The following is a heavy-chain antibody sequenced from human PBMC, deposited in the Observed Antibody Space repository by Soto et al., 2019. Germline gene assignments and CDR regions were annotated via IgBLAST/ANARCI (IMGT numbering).Heavy chain of an antibody. J-gene: IGHJ4*02. CDR1: GFTFSSYA. Sequence: QVQLVESGGGVVQPGRSLRLSCAASGFTFSSYAMHWVRQAPGKGLEWVAVISYDGSNKYYADSVKGRFTISRDNSKNTLYLQMNSLRAEDTAVYYCARDESNDFWSGYWYYWGQGTLFTVSS. V-gene: IGHV3-30-3*01. CDR2: ISYDGSNK. D-gene: IGHD3-3*01. CDR3: ARDESNDFWSGYWYY.